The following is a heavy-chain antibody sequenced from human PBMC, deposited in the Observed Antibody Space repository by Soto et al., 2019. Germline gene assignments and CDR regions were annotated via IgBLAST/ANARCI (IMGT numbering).Heavy chain of an antibody. CDR2: IKQDGSEK. CDR1: GFTFSSYW. D-gene: IGHD3-9*01. V-gene: IGHV3-7*01. CDR3: ARGLSPGYPTLIVDY. Sequence: GGSLRLSCAASGFTFSSYWMSWVRQAPGKGLEWVANIKQDGSEKYYVDSVKGRFTISRDNAKNSLYLQMNSLRAEDTAVYYCARGLSPGYPTLIVDYWGQGTLVTVSS. J-gene: IGHJ4*02.